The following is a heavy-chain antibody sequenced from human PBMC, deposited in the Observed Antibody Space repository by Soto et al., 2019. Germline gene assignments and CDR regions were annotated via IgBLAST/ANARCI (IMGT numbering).Heavy chain of an antibody. CDR2: IKSKTDGGTT. J-gene: IGHJ6*02. V-gene: IGHV3-15*07. Sequence: GGSLRLPCAASGFTFSNAWMNWVRQAPGKGLEWVGRIKSKTDGGTTDYAAPVKGRFTISRDDSKNTLYLQMNSLKTEDTAVYYCSIRFLEWLPDYYGMDVWGQGTTVTVSS. CDR3: SIRFLEWLPDYYGMDV. D-gene: IGHD3-3*01. CDR1: GFTFSNAW.